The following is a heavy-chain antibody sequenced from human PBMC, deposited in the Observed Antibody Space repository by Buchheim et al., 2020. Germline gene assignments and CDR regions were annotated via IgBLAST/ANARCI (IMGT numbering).Heavy chain of an antibody. CDR3: AGGRAYSGSYYRY. Sequence: QVQLQQWGAGLLKPSETLSLTCAVYGGSFSGYYWSWIRQPPGKGLEWIGEINHSGSTNYNPSLKSRVTISVDTSKNPFSLKLSSVTAADTAVYYCAGGRAYSGSYYRYWGQGTL. J-gene: IGHJ4*02. CDR2: INHSGST. V-gene: IGHV4-34*01. D-gene: IGHD1-26*01. CDR1: GGSFSGYY.